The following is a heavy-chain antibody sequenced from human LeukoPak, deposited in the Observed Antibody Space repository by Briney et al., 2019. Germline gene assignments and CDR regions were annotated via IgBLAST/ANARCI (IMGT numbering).Heavy chain of an antibody. D-gene: IGHD3-3*01. CDR3: ARDGAVSTIFGVVNYYYGMDV. Sequence: SETLSLTCTVSGGSVSSGSYYWSWIRQPPGKGLEWIGYIYYSGGTNYNPSLKSRVTISVDTSKNQFSLKLSSVTAADTAVYYCARDGAVSTIFGVVNYYYGMDVWGQGTTVTVSS. V-gene: IGHV4-61*01. CDR2: IYYSGGT. CDR1: GGSVSSGSYY. J-gene: IGHJ6*02.